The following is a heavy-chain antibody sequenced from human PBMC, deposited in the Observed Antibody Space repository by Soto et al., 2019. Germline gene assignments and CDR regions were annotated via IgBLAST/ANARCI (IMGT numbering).Heavy chain of an antibody. CDR2: ISYDGSNK. D-gene: IGHD2-2*01. V-gene: IGHV3-30*18. CDR3: AKQVVPHTNAFDM. Sequence: QVQLVESGGGVVQPGRSLRLSCAASGFTFSSYGIHWVRQAPGKGLEWVAVISYDGSNKYYADSVKGRFTISRDNSKNTLYLQMNSLRAEDTAVYYCAKQVVPHTNAFDMWGRGTMVTVSS. J-gene: IGHJ3*02. CDR1: GFTFSSYG.